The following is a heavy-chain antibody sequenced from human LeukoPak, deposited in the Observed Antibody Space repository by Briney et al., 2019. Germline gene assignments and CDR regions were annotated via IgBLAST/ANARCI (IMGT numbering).Heavy chain of an antibody. CDR1: GAPISKYY. V-gene: IGHV4-59*08. CDR2: IHHTGTT. Sequence: SETLSLTCTVSGAPISKYYWNWIRQPPGKGLEWIGYIHHTGTTDSNPSLKSRVTISVDTSKNQLSLKLSSVTAADTAVYYCASGSSIWYYFDYWGQGTLVTVSS. J-gene: IGHJ4*02. D-gene: IGHD6-13*01. CDR3: ASGSSIWYYFDY.